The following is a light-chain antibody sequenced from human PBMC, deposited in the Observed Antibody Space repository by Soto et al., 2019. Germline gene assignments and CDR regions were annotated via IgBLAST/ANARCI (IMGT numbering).Light chain of an antibody. CDR2: DVS. Sequence: QSALTQPASVSGSPGQSITISCTGTSSDVGGYNYVSWYQQHPGKAPKLMIYDVSNRPSGVSNRFSGSKSGNTASLTISGVQAEDEADYYCSSYTTSSVIIGGGTKVTVL. CDR3: SSYTTSSVI. J-gene: IGLJ2*01. CDR1: SSDVGGYNY. V-gene: IGLV2-14*01.